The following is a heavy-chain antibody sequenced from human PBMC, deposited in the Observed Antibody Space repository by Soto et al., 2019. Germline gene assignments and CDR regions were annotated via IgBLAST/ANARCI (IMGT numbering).Heavy chain of an antibody. CDR1: GSRFSNYV. CDR3: AREGRGKKAGYNGLVSLGY. J-gene: IGHJ4*02. Sequence: QVQLVQSGAEVKTPGSSLKVSCKVSGSRFSNYVISWVRQAPGHGLEWLGRIIPIFNSTKYAQNFQGRVTITADKSTSTASLELSSLRSEDTAVYYGAREGRGKKAGYNGLVSLGYWGQGTLVTVSS. D-gene: IGHD2-2*02. CDR2: IIPIFNST. V-gene: IGHV1-69*06.